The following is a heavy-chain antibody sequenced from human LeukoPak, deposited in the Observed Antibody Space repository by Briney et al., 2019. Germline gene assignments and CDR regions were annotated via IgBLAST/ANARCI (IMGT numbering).Heavy chain of an antibody. V-gene: IGHV5-10-1*01. Sequence: GESLKISCKGSGYSFTSYWISWVRQLPGKGLEWMGKIDPSDSYTNCSPSFQGHVAISADKSISTAYLQWSSLKASDTAMYYCAILGESPLGWGQGTLVTVSS. CDR2: IDPSDSYT. D-gene: IGHD3-10*01. CDR3: AILGESPLG. J-gene: IGHJ4*02. CDR1: GYSFTSYW.